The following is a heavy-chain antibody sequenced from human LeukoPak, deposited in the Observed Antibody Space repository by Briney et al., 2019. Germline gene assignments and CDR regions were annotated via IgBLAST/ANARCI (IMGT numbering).Heavy chain of an antibody. CDR2: ISYDGSDE. J-gene: IGHJ4*02. CDR1: GLAFSSYS. Sequence: GGSLRLSCLASGLAFSSYSMHWVRQAPGKGLEWVGVISYDGSDEYYTDSVKGRFTISRDNSKNTVYLQMNSLRADDTAVYYCARDFTPEWFDIHWGQGTLVTVS. D-gene: IGHD3-3*01. CDR3: ARDFTPEWFDIH. V-gene: IGHV3-30*04.